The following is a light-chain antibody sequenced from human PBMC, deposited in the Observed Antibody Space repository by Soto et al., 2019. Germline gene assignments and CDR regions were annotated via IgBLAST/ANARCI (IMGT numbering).Light chain of an antibody. V-gene: IGKV1-33*01. CDR3: QQADTFPIT. J-gene: IGKJ5*01. Sequence: DIQMTQSPSSLSASVGDRVTITCQASQDINNYLNWYQQKPGKAPKLLIYDASKLETGVPSRFSGSGFGTDFTLTISSLQPEDSAIYYCQQADTFPITFGQGTRLEIK. CDR1: QDINNY. CDR2: DAS.